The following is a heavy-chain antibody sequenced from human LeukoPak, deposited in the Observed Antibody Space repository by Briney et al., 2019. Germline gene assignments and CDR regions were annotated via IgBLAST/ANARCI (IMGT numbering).Heavy chain of an antibody. J-gene: IGHJ6*02. CDR1: GYTFTGYY. CDR3: ARVPTYYYYGVDV. D-gene: IGHD1-26*01. Sequence: RASVKVSCKASGYTFTGYYMHWVRQAPGQGLEWMGWINPNSGGTNYAQKFQGRVTMTRDTSISTAYMELSRLRSDDTAVYYCARVPTYYYYGVDVWGQGTTVTVSS. CDR2: INPNSGGT. V-gene: IGHV1-2*02.